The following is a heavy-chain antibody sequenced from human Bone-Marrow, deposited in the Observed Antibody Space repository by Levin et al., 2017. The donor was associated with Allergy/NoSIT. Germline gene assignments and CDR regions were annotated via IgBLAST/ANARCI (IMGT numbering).Heavy chain of an antibody. CDR1: GGSFSGYY. V-gene: IGHV4-34*01. CDR2: INHSGST. Sequence: MASETLSLTCAVYGGSFSGYYWTWIRQPPGKGLEWIGTINHSGSTNYNPSLKNRVTISVDTSKTQFALKLSSVTAADTAVFFCARSGFYRPNFRFDYWGQGTLVTVSS. CDR3: ARSGFYRPNFRFDY. D-gene: IGHD2-2*02. J-gene: IGHJ4*02.